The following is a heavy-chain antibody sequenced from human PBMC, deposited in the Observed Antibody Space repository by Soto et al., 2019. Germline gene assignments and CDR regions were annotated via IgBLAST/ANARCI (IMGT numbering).Heavy chain of an antibody. CDR1: GFSFASFA. Sequence: GGSLSLSCTTSGFSFASFAMTWVRQAPGKGLEWVATISGSDGKTYYADSVKGRFSISRDTSRNTLYLQMNSLRADDTAIYYCAKWSYLDYWGQGTRVTVSS. J-gene: IGHJ4*02. CDR2: ISGSDGKT. D-gene: IGHD3-3*01. CDR3: AKWSYLDY. V-gene: IGHV3-23*01.